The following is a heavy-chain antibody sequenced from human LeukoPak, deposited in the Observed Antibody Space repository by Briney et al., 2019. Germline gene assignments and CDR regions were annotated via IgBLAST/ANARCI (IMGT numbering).Heavy chain of an antibody. V-gene: IGHV3-30-3*02. D-gene: IGHD2-8*01. CDR3: AKPFPNGGNDGARAFDI. CDR1: GFTFSSYA. Sequence: PGGSLRLSCAASGFTFSSYAMHWVRQAPGKGLEWVAVISYDGSNKYYADSVKGRSTISRDNSKNTLYLQMNSLRAEDTAGYYCAKPFPNGGNDGARAFDIWGQGTMVTVSS. CDR2: ISYDGSNK. J-gene: IGHJ3*02.